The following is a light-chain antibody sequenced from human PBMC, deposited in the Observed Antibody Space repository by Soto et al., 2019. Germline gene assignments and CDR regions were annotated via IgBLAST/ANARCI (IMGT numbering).Light chain of an antibody. V-gene: IGKV3-15*01. CDR3: QHYNNWPPQFT. CDR2: GAS. CDR1: QSVRSY. J-gene: IGKJ4*01. Sequence: TQSTATLSVTQGERATLSCRASQSVRSYVAWYQQKPGQAPRLLMYGASTRATGVPTRFSGSGSGTVFTLTISSLQSEDFAVYFCQHYNNWPPQFTFGGGTKVDIK.